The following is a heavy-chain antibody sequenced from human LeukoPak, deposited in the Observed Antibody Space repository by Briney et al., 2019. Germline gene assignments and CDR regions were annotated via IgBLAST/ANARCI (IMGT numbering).Heavy chain of an antibody. CDR3: ARDHYGAPDY. V-gene: IGHV3-30*03. D-gene: IGHD4-17*01. CDR1: GFTFSSYG. J-gene: IGHJ4*02. Sequence: PGRSLRLSCAASGFTFSSYGMHWVRQAPGKGLEWVAVISYDGSNKYYADSVKGRFTISRDNSKNTLYLQMNSLRAEDTAVYYCARDHYGAPDYWGQGTLVTVAS. CDR2: ISYDGSNK.